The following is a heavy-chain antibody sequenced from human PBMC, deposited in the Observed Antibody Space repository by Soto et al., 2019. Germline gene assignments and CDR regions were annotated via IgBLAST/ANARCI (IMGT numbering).Heavy chain of an antibody. J-gene: IGHJ3*01. CDR1: GFTFSNYW. CDR2: INSDGSIT. V-gene: IGHV3-74*01. Sequence: GGSLRLSCVASGFTFSNYWMHWVRQAPGKGLVWVSRINSDGSITTYADSVKGRFTISRDNAKNTLYLQMDSLRAEDTAVYYCLRSEMVWGQGSMVTVSS. CDR3: LRSEMV.